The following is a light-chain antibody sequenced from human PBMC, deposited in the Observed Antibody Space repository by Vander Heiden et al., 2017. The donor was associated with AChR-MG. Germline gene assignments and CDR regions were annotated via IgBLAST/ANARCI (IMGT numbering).Light chain of an antibody. CDR1: TSDVGGYNY. CDR3: SSYRSSNTLRL. J-gene: IGLJ2*01. V-gene: IGLV2-14*03. CDR2: DVN. Sequence: QSALIQPASVSGSPGQSITISCTGTTSDVGGYNYVSWYQQHQGKAPKLIIFDVNRRPADISNRFSGSKSGNTAFLTISGLRAEDEARFYCSSYRSSNTLRLFGGGTTLAVL.